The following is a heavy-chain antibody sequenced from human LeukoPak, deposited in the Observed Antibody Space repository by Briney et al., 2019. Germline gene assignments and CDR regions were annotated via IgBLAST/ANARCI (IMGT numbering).Heavy chain of an antibody. CDR2: IIPIFGTA. D-gene: IGHD6-19*01. V-gene: IGHV1-69*06. CDR1: GGTFSSYA. CDR3: ARDYPAVAGIILAG. Sequence: ASVKVSCKASGGTFSSYAISWVRQAPGQGLEWMGGIIPIFGTANYAQKFQGRVTIIADTSTSTAYMELSSLRSEDTAVYYCARDYPAVAGIILAGWGQGTLVTVSS. J-gene: IGHJ4*02.